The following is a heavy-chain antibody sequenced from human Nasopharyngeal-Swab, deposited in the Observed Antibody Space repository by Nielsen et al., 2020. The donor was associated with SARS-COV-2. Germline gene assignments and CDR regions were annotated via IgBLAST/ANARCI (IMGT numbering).Heavy chain of an antibody. CDR2: VSAGAETT. Sequence: GGSLRLSCVASGFPFDYYTMHWVRQAPGKGLEWVPLVSAGAETTYYADSVKGRFTVSRDNSRQSLFLQMESLRTEDTALYYCVKDGYDASLDAFDKWGLGTMVSVSS. D-gene: IGHD4/OR15-4a*01. CDR1: GFPFDYYT. J-gene: IGHJ3*02. CDR3: VKDGYDASLDAFDK. V-gene: IGHV3-43*02.